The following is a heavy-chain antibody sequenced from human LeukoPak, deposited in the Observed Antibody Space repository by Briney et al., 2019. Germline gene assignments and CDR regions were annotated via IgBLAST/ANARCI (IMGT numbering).Heavy chain of an antibody. D-gene: IGHD3-10*01. CDR3: AREDGSGTYYRDY. J-gene: IGHJ4*02. CDR1: GGSISSDTYY. Sequence: SETLSLTCTVSGGSISSDTYYWGWIRQTPGKGLEWIGTIYYTGSTYFNPSLKSRASISLDTSKNQFSLRLSSVTAADTAVYYCAREDGSGTYYRDYWGQGTPDTVSS. CDR2: IYYTGST. V-gene: IGHV4-39*07.